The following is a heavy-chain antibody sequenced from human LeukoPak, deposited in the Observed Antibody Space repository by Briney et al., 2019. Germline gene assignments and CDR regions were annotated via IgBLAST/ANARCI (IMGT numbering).Heavy chain of an antibody. V-gene: IGHV4-34*01. J-gene: IGHJ4*02. CDR3: VRAGIDGYFDY. CDR2: INHSGST. CDR1: GGSFSGYY. Sequence: SETLSLTCAVYGGSFSGYYWSWIRQPPGKGLEWIGEINHSGSTNYNPSLKSRVTISVDTSKNQFSLKLSSVTAADTAVYYCVRAGIDGYFDYWGQGTLVTVSS.